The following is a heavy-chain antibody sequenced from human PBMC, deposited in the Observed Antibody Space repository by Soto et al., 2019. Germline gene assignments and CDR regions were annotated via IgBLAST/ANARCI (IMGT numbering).Heavy chain of an antibody. Sequence: GGSLRLSCAASGFTFSNYGMHWVRQAPGKGLEWVAVISYDGSNKYYADSVKGRFTISRDNSKNTLYLQMNSLRAEDTAVYYCAKENYDYIWGSYRPALDYWGRGSLVTVSS. CDR3: AKENYDYIWGSYRPALDY. J-gene: IGHJ4*02. V-gene: IGHV3-30*18. CDR2: ISYDGSNK. CDR1: GFTFSNYG. D-gene: IGHD3-16*02.